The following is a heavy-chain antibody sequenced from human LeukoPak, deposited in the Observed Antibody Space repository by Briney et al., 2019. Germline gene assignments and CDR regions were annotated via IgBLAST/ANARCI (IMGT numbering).Heavy chain of an antibody. CDR1: GFTFSRFG. J-gene: IGHJ3*02. D-gene: IGHD5-24*01. Sequence: PGGSLRLSCAASGFTFSRFGMNWVRQAPGKGLEWVSYISSSSSSIYYADSVKGRFTISRDNSKNTLSLQMNSLSRKDTAIYYCVRRGGSDGWGAFDIWGQGTVVTVSS. V-gene: IGHV3-48*01. CDR3: VRRGGSDGWGAFDI. CDR2: ISSSSSSI.